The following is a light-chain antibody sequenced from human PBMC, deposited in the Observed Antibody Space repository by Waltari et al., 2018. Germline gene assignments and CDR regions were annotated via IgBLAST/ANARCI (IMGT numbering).Light chain of an antibody. V-gene: IGLV1-51*01. CDR1: PPNIGNYY. CDR3: ATWDNSLRNVV. J-gene: IGLJ2*01. CDR2: DNN. Sequence: QSVLTQPPSVSAAPGQTVTISCSGRPPNIGNYYVSWYHQVPGEAPKLLIFDNNKRPSGIPDRFSASKSGTSATLGITGLQTGDEADYYCATWDNSLRNVVFGGGTKLTVL.